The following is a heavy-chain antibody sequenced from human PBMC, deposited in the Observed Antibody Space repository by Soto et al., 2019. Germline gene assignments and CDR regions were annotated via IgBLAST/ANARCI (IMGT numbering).Heavy chain of an antibody. Sequence: PSETLSLTCAVSGGSISSSNWWSWVRQPPGKGLEWIGEIYHSGSTNYNPSLKSRVTISVDKSKNQFSLKLSSVTAADTAVYYCARDQRRYDFWSGYVGGYYGMDVWGQGTTVT. CDR3: ARDQRRYDFWSGYVGGYYGMDV. V-gene: IGHV4-4*02. J-gene: IGHJ6*02. CDR1: GGSISSSNW. D-gene: IGHD3-3*01. CDR2: IYHSGST.